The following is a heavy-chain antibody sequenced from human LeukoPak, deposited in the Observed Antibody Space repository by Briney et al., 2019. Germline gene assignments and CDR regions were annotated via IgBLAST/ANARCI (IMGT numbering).Heavy chain of an antibody. CDR3: AKTNGYYSD. D-gene: IGHD3-22*01. CDR2: ISGSGGTT. V-gene: IGHV3-23*01. Sequence: PGGSLRLSCAASGFTFSSYGMNWVRQAPGTGLEWVSGISGSGGTTYYADSVKGRFTNSRDNSKTSLSLQVSSLRAEHTAVYYCAKTNGYYSDWGQGTLVTVSS. CDR1: GFTFSSYG. J-gene: IGHJ4*02.